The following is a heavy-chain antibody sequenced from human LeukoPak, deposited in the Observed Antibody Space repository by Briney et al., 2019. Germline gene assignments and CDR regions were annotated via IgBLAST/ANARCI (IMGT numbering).Heavy chain of an antibody. CDR2: INPNSGGT. CDR1: GYTFTGYY. Sequence: ASVKVSCKASGYTFTGYYMHWVRQAPGQGLEWMGWINPNSGGTNYAQKFQSRVTMTRDTSISTAYMELSRLRSDDTAVYYCARARGIAVAGVYYFVYWGQGTLVTVSS. CDR3: ARARGIAVAGVYYFVY. J-gene: IGHJ4*02. D-gene: IGHD6-19*01. V-gene: IGHV1-2*02.